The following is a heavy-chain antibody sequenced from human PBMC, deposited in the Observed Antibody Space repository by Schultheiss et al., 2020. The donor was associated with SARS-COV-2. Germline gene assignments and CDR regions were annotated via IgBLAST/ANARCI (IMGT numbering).Heavy chain of an antibody. V-gene: IGHV4-30-2*01. CDR2: IHHSGRT. CDR1: GGSISSGGYC. D-gene: IGHD1-26*01. Sequence: SETLSLTCSVSGGSISSGGYCWNWIRQPPGRGLEWIGYIHHSGRTSYNPSLNSRVTISMDKSKNQFSLSLSSVTAADTAVYYCARNVWGPKIDLWGQGTLVTVSS. CDR3: ARNVWGPKIDL. J-gene: IGHJ5*02.